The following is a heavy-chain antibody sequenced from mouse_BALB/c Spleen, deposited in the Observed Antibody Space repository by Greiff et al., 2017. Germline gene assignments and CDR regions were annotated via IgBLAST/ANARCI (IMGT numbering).Heavy chain of an antibody. CDR3: ARGDYYGSSPFAD. D-gene: IGHD1-1*01. V-gene: IGHV5-6-5*01. Sequence: EVQVVESGGGLVKPGGSLKLSCAASGFTFSSYAMSWVRQTPEKRLEWVASISSGGSTYYPDSVKGRFTISRDNARNILYLQMSSLRSEDTAMYYCARGDYYGSSPFADWGQGTLVTVSA. J-gene: IGHJ3*01. CDR1: GFTFSSYA. CDR2: ISSGGST.